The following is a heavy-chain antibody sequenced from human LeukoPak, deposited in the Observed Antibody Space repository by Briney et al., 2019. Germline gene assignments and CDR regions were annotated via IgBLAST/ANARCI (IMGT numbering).Heavy chain of an antibody. CDR1: GFTFSSYS. V-gene: IGHV3-21*01. CDR3: ARVEFSGSYFSDY. J-gene: IGHJ4*02. Sequence: GGFLRLSCAASGFTFSSYSMNWVRQAPGKGLEWVSSISSSSTYIYYADSVKGRFTISRDNAKNSLYLQMNSLRAEDTAVYYCARVEFSGSYFSDYWGQGTLVTVSS. D-gene: IGHD1-26*01. CDR2: ISSSSTYI.